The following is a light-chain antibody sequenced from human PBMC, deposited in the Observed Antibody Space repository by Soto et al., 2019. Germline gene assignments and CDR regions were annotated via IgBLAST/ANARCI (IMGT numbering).Light chain of an antibody. V-gene: IGKV3-20*01. Sequence: EIVLTQSPGTLSLFPGERATLSSRASQSVSSSYLAWYQQKPGQAPRLLIYGASNRATGIPDRFSGAGSGTDFTLTISRLEPEDFAVYYCHQYGSAPAWTFGQGTKVEIK. CDR2: GAS. J-gene: IGKJ1*01. CDR3: HQYGSAPAWT. CDR1: QSVSSSY.